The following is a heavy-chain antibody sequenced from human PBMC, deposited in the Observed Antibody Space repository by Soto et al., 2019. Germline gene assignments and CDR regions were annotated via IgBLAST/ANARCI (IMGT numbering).Heavy chain of an antibody. V-gene: IGHV1-2*04. Sequence: GASVKVSCKASGYTFTGYYMHWVRQAPGQGPEWMGWINPNSGDTNYAQKFQAWVTMTRDTSISTAYMELSRLRSDDTAVYYCARDLVAASAFDIWGQGTMVTVSS. D-gene: IGHD2-15*01. J-gene: IGHJ3*02. CDR3: ARDLVAASAFDI. CDR1: GYTFTGYY. CDR2: INPNSGDT.